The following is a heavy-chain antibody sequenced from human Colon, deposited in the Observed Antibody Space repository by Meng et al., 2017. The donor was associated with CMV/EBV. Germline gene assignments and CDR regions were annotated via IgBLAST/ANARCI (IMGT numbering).Heavy chain of an antibody. V-gene: IGHV3-13*01. J-gene: IGHJ6*02. CDR3: ARAPYCSNGVCFPGPYGLDV. Sequence: GESLKISCAASGFTFSNYWMHWVRQVTGKGLEWVSGIDSAGDTYYPDSVKGRFTISRDDAKNSLYLQMTNLQAGDTAVYYCARAPYCSNGVCFPGPYGLDVWSQGTTVTVSS. CDR1: GFTFSNYW. D-gene: IGHD2-8*01. CDR2: IDSAGDT.